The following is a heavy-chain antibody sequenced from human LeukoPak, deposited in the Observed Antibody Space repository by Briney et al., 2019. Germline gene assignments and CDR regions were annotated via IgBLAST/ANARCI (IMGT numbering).Heavy chain of an antibody. Sequence: PSETLSLTCSVSGYSIRSGHYWGWIRQPPGEGVEWIGNIFHSEKTYYNPSLKSRATISLDTSKNHFSLKVSSVTAADTAVYYCAREYLEYGSGNDYFDYWGQGTLVTVSS. D-gene: IGHD3-10*01. CDR2: IFHSEKT. CDR1: GYSIRSGHY. CDR3: AREYLEYGSGNDYFDY. V-gene: IGHV4-38-2*02. J-gene: IGHJ4*02.